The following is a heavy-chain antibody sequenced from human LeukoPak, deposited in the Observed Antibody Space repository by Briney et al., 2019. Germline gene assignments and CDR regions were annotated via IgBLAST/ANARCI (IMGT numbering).Heavy chain of an antibody. D-gene: IGHD3-16*02. J-gene: IGHJ4*02. Sequence: GGSLRLSCAASGFTFSSYSMNWVRQAPGKGLEWVSSISSSSSYIYYADSVKGRFTISRDNAKNSLYLQMNSLRAEDTALYYCAKDISPSFQVTGTDYWGQGTLVTVSS. CDR2: ISSSSSYI. CDR1: GFTFSSYS. V-gene: IGHV3-21*04. CDR3: AKDISPSFQVTGTDY.